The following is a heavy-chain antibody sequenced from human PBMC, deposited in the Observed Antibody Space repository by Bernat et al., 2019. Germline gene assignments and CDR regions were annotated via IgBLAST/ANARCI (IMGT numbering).Heavy chain of an antibody. J-gene: IGHJ4*02. Sequence: EVQLVESGGGLVKAGGSLRLSCAASGFTFDTYTMIWVRQAPGKGLEWVSSISPDSRFIFYADSVEGRFTISRDNTKNSLYLQMSSLRAEDTAVYYCAQAIPSSLINYWGQGTLVTVSS. CDR2: ISPDSRFI. CDR3: AQAIPSSLINY. D-gene: IGHD2-2*01. CDR1: GFTFDTYT. V-gene: IGHV3-21*01.